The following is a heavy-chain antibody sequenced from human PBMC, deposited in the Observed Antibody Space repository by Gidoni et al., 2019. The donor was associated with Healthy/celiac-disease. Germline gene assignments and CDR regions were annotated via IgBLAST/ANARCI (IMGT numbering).Heavy chain of an antibody. CDR2: IWYDGSNK. Sequence: QVQLVESGGGVVQPGRSLRLSCAASGFTFSSYVMHWVRQAPGKGLEVVAVIWYDGSNKYYADSVKGRFTISRDNSKNTLYLQMNSLRAEDTAVYYCARDPGVGCSSTSCPTPRGAGYYYYGMDVWGQGTTVTVSS. CDR1: GFTFSSYV. V-gene: IGHV3-33*01. J-gene: IGHJ6*02. CDR3: ARDPGVGCSSTSCPTPRGAGYYYYGMDV. D-gene: IGHD2-2*01.